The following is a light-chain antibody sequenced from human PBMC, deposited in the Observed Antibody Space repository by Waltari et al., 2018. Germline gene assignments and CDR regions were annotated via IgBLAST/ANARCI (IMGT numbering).Light chain of an antibody. CDR3: NSHTVDSTV. CDR2: EAS. V-gene: IGLV2-14*01. CDR1: SRDIGYYDY. J-gene: IGLJ1*01. Sequence: QSALTQPASVSGSPGQSITISCTGTSRDIGYYDYVSWYQQLPGKAPSLLIYEASHQAPGTLIRFAACQSGNTASLTRSGRQGADGAEYYCNSHTVDSTVFGSETKVSVL.